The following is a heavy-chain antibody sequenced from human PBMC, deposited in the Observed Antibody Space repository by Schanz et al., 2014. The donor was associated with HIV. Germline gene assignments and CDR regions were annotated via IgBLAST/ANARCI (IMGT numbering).Heavy chain of an antibody. CDR1: GDTFTGDF. CDR3: ARAAFSSEYYYGMDV. D-gene: IGHD3-3*02. Sequence: QVQLVQSGAAVKKPGASVKVSCKASGDTFTGDFMHWVRQAPGQGLEWMGGIIPVFGTTDYAQKFQGTVTITADESTSTAYMELSSLRSADTAVYFCARAAFSSEYYYGMDVWGQGTTVTVSS. J-gene: IGHJ6*02. CDR2: IIPVFGTT. V-gene: IGHV1-69*01.